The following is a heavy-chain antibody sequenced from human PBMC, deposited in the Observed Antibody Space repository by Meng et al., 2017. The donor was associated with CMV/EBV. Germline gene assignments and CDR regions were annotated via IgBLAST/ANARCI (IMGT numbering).Heavy chain of an antibody. Sequence: SETLSLTCAVYGGSFSSYYWSWIRQPPGKGLEWIGDINHSGSTNYNPALKSRVTISVDTTKNQFSLKQISVTAADTAVYYCARAPRIVEATMYSGYFDYWGQGTLVTVSS. V-gene: IGHV4-34*01. J-gene: IGHJ4*02. CDR1: GGSFSSYY. CDR3: ARAPRIVEATMYSGYFDY. D-gene: IGHD1-26*01. CDR2: INHSGST.